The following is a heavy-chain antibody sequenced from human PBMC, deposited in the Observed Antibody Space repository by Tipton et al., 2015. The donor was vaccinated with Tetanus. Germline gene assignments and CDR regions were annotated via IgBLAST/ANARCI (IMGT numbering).Heavy chain of an antibody. CDR1: GFTFSHFY. J-gene: IGHJ2*01. V-gene: IGHV3-11*01. Sequence: SLRLSCAASGFTFSHFYMTWVRQVPGKGLEWLSYISGSGRNVYNAASVKGRFTVSRDNANNSLHLQMNGLTAEDTAVYYCARVFDDTSGYPWYFDFWGRGTLVTVSS. CDR3: ARVFDDTSGYPWYFDF. D-gene: IGHD3-22*01. CDR2: ISGSGRNV.